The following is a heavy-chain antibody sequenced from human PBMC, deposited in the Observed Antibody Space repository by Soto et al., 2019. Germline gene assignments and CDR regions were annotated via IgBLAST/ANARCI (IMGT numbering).Heavy chain of an antibody. CDR2: INHSGST. CDR3: ARGRKQIPRSNPRDYYYYYMDV. J-gene: IGHJ6*03. Sequence: SETLSLTCAVYGGSFSGYYWSWIRQPPGKGLEWIGEINHSGSTNYNPSLKSRVTISVDTSKNQFSLKLSSVTAADTAVYYCARGRKQIPRSNPRDYYYYYMDVWGKGTTVTVSS. V-gene: IGHV4-34*01. D-gene: IGHD4-4*01. CDR1: GGSFSGYY.